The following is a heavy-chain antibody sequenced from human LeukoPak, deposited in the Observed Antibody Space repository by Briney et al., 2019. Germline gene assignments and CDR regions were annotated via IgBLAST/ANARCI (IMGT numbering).Heavy chain of an antibody. CDR2: ISSSSSYI. V-gene: IGHV3-21*04. Sequence: GGSLRLSCVASGFTFSSYSMNWVRQAPGKGLEWVSSISSSSSYIYYADSVKGRFTISRDNSKNTLYLQMNSLRAEDTAVYYCAKPEGSGWPYYFDYWGQGTLVTVSS. CDR3: AKPEGSGWPYYFDY. CDR1: GFTFSSYS. J-gene: IGHJ4*02. D-gene: IGHD6-19*01.